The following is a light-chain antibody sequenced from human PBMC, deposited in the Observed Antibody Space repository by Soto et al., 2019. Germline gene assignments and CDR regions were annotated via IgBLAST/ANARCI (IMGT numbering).Light chain of an antibody. CDR1: SSDVGGYNY. V-gene: IGLV2-14*01. J-gene: IGLJ2*01. CDR2: DVS. CDR3: SSYTSSSTLGRV. Sequence: QSMLTQPACVSGSPGQSITISCTGTSSDVGGYNYVSWYQQHPGKAPKLMIYDVSNRPSGVSNRFSGSKSGNTASLTISGLQAEDEADYYCSSYTSSSTLGRVFGGGTKLTVL.